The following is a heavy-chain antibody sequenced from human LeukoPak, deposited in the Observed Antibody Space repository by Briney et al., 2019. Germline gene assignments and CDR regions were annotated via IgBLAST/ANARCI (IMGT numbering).Heavy chain of an antibody. CDR3: ARDPPRYYYDSRINY. D-gene: IGHD3-22*01. CDR1: GYTFTGYC. Sequence: GASVKVSCKASGYTFTGYCMHWVRQAPGQGLEWMGWINPNSGGTNYAQKFQGRVTMTRDTSISTAYMELSRLRSDDTAVYYCARDPPRYYYDSRINYWGQGTLVTVSS. J-gene: IGHJ4*02. V-gene: IGHV1-2*02. CDR2: INPNSGGT.